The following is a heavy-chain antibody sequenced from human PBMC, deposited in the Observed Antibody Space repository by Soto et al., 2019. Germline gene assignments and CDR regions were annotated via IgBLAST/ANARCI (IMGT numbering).Heavy chain of an antibody. D-gene: IGHD3-3*01. Sequence: QVQLVESGGGVVQPGRSLRLSCAASGFTFSSYGMHWVRQAPGKGLEWVAVISYDGSNKYYADSVKGRFTISRDNSKNTLYLQMNSLRAEDTAVYYCAKDIDYFWSGPLDYWGQGTLVTVSS. J-gene: IGHJ4*02. V-gene: IGHV3-30*18. CDR3: AKDIDYFWSGPLDY. CDR2: ISYDGSNK. CDR1: GFTFSSYG.